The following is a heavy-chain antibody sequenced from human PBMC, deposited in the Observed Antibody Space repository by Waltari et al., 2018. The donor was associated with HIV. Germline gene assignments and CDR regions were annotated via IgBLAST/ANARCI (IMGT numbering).Heavy chain of an antibody. CDR1: GGSFSGYY. D-gene: IGHD7-27*01. CDR3: ARGSWGSGMDV. CDR2: INHSGSI. J-gene: IGHJ6*02. Sequence: QVRLQQWGAGLLKPSETLSLSCAVYGGSFSGYYWTWIRKSPGKGLECIGEINHSGSINYNPSLKSRVIISVDRYKNQFSLKLTSVTAADTAVYYCARGSWGSGMDVWGLGTTVIVSS. V-gene: IGHV4-34*01.